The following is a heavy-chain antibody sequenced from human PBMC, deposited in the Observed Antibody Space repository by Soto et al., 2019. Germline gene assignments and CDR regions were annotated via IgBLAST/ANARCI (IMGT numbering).Heavy chain of an antibody. V-gene: IGHV3-30*18. CDR3: AKDAKSKAPITYAGRRFKH. CDR2: ISYDGSNK. D-gene: IGHD3-16*01. CDR1: GFTFSSYG. J-gene: IGHJ1*01. Sequence: GGSLRLSCAASGFTFSSYGMHWVRQAPGKGLEWVAVISYDGSNKYYADKVKGRFTISRDNSKNTLYLQMNSLRAEDTAVYYCAKDAKSKAPITYAGRRFKHWGQGTLVTVSS.